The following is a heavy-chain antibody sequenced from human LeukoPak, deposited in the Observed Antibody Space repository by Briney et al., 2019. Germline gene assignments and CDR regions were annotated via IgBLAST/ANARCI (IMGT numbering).Heavy chain of an antibody. D-gene: IGHD2-15*01. CDR1: GFSFRSYW. Sequence: GGSQRLSCVASGFSFRSYWMHWVRQVPGKGLVWVSRVSADGSSTSYADAVKGRFTIPRGNAKNTVDLQMSGLRAEDTAIYYCTRDKYGGTFDPWGQGTLVTVSS. V-gene: IGHV3-74*01. J-gene: IGHJ5*02. CDR3: TRDKYGGTFDP. CDR2: VSADGSST.